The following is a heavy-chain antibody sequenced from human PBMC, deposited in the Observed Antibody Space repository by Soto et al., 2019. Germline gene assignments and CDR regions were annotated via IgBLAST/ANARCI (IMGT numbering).Heavy chain of an antibody. Sequence: ASVKVSGKASGGTFSSYAISWVRQAPGQGPEWMGGIIPIFGTVNYAQKFQGRVTITADESTSTAYMELSSLRSEDTAVYYCAPSHYYDSPGYIYWYFDIWGRGTPVTVSS. D-gene: IGHD3-22*01. V-gene: IGHV1-69*13. CDR1: GGTFSSYA. CDR2: IIPIFGTV. J-gene: IGHJ2*01. CDR3: APSHYYDSPGYIYWYFDI.